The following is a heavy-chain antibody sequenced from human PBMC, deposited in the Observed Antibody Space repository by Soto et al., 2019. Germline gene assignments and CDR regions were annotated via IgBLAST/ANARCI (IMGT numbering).Heavy chain of an antibody. CDR2: INTDNGGA. J-gene: IGHJ5*02. CDR3: AKERGSNSLHPSYNWFDT. V-gene: IGHV1-2*02. D-gene: IGHD6-13*01. Sequence: QVQLVQSGAEVKKPGASVKVSCKASGYIFTDYHIHWVRQAPGQGLEFMGWINTDNGGAGSAQQFKGRVTVNGDTSMTTVYLELSNLRSDDTAVYFCAKERGSNSLHPSYNWFDTWGQGTLITVSS. CDR1: GYIFTDYH.